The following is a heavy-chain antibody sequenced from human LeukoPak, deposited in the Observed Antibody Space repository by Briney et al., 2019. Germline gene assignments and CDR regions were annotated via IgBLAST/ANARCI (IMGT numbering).Heavy chain of an antibody. J-gene: IGHJ4*02. D-gene: IGHD3-3*01. CDR2: ISGSGGST. CDR3: AKVDIFGIFDY. CDR1: GFSFSTYA. V-gene: IGHV3-23*01. Sequence: GGSLRLSCVASGFSFSTYAMNWVRQAPGKGLEWVSAISGSGGSTYYADSVKGRFTISRDNSKNTLYLQMNSLRAEDTAVYYCAKVDIFGIFDYWGQGTLVTVSS.